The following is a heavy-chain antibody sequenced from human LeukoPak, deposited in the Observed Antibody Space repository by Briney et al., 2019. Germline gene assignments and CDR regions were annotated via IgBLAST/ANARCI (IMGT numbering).Heavy chain of an antibody. CDR1: GGTFSSYA. CDR2: ISGSGGST. V-gene: IGHV3-23*01. CDR3: AKLRHYDFWSGYFYFDY. J-gene: IGHJ4*02. D-gene: IGHD3-3*01. Sequence: SCKASGGTFSSYAMSWVRQAPGKGLEWVSAISGSGGSTYYADSVKGRFTISRDNSKNTLYLQMNSLRAEDTAVYYCAKLRHYDFWSGYFYFDYWGQGTLVTVSS.